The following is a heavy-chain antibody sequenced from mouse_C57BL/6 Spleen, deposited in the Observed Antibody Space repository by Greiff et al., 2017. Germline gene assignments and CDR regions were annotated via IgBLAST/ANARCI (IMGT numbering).Heavy chain of an antibody. CDR2: IDPETGGT. CDR1: GYTFTDYE. J-gene: IGHJ3*01. CDR3: TRSGDYDRGFAY. V-gene: IGHV1-15*01. Sequence: VQLQESGAELVRPGASVTLSCKASGYTFTDYEMHWVKQTPVHGLEWIGAIDPETGGTAYNQKFKGKDILTADKSSSTAYMELRSLTSEDSAVYYGTRSGDYDRGFAYWGQGTLVTVSA. D-gene: IGHD2-4*01.